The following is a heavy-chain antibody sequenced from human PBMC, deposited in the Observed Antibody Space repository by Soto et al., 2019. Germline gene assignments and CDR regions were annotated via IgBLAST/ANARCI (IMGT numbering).Heavy chain of an antibody. CDR2: IYPGDSDT. Sequence: PGESLKISCKGSGYSFTSYWIGWVRQMPGKGLEWMGIIYPGDSDTRYSPSFQGQVTISADKSISTAYLQWSSLKASDTAMYYCATTFLGIEVAVSGSGSAFDIWGKGTMVNVSS. D-gene: IGHD6-19*01. CDR3: ATTFLGIEVAVSGSGSAFDI. V-gene: IGHV5-51*01. J-gene: IGHJ3*02. CDR1: GYSFTSYW.